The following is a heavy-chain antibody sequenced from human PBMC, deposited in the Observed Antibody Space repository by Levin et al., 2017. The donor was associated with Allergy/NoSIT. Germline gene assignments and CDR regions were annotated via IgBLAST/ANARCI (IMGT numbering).Heavy chain of an antibody. CDR1: GFTFSSYG. Sequence: GESLKISCAASGFTFSSYGMHWVRQAPGKGLEWVAVISYDGSNKYYTDSVKGRFTISRDNSKNTLYLQMNSLRAEDTAVYYCAKGETYYYGSGTWDWFGPWGQGTLVTVSS. CDR2: ISYDGSNK. D-gene: IGHD3-10*01. J-gene: IGHJ5*02. V-gene: IGHV3-30*18. CDR3: AKGETYYYGSGTWDWFGP.